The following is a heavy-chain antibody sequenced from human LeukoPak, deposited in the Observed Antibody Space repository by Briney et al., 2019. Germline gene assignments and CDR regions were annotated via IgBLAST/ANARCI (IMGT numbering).Heavy chain of an antibody. J-gene: IGHJ4*02. V-gene: IGHV4-61*02. CDR3: ARGWYDILTGYYPFDY. Sequence: PSQTLSLTCTVSGGSISSGSYYWSWIRQPAGKGLEWIGRIYTSGSTNYNPSLKSRVTISVDTSKNQFSLKLSSVTAADTAVYYCARGWYDILTGYYPFDYWGQGTLVTVSS. CDR2: IYTSGST. CDR1: GGSISSGSYY. D-gene: IGHD3-9*01.